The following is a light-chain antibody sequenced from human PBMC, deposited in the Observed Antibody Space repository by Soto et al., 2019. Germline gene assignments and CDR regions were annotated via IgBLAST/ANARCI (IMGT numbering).Light chain of an antibody. CDR1: QSISSW. CDR2: DVS. Sequence: DIKTITCRASQSISSWLAWYQQKPGKAPKLLIYDVSSLESGVPSRFSGSGYGTAFALGLSSLQPGGTATQYCQQYGTYWPIARGTKGDIK. CDR3: QQYGTYWP. J-gene: IGKJ1*01. V-gene: IGKV1-5*01.